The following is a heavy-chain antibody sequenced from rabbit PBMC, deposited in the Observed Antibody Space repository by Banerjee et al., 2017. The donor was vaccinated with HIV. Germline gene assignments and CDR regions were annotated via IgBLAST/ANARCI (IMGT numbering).Heavy chain of an antibody. CDR1: GFTIRSSYW. CDR3: VRESEWLGWGL. CDR2: INTGGSGSG. D-gene: IGHD4-1*01. V-gene: IGHV1S40*01. Sequence: QSLEESGGDLVKPGGSLTLTCTASGFTIRSSYWICWVRQAPGKGLEWIGCINTGGSGSGYYASWAKGRFTISKTASTTVTLQMTRLTAADTATYFCVRESEWLGWGLWGPGTLVTVS. J-gene: IGHJ4*01.